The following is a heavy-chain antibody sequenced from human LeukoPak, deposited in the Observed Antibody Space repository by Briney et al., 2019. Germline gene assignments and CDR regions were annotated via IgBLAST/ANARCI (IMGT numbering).Heavy chain of an antibody. Sequence: PGGSLRLSCAASGFTFSSYAMHWVRQAPGKGLEWVAVISYDGSNKYYADSVKGRFTISRDNSKNTLYLQMNSLRAEDTAVYCCARRLVRGFIYYGMDVWGQGTTVTVSS. V-gene: IGHV3-30-3*01. D-gene: IGHD6-6*01. J-gene: IGHJ6*02. CDR2: ISYDGSNK. CDR3: ARRLVRGFIYYGMDV. CDR1: GFTFSSYA.